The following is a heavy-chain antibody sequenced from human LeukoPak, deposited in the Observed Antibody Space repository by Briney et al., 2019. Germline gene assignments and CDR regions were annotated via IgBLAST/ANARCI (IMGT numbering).Heavy chain of an antibody. D-gene: IGHD3-3*01. CDR3: VHIQSITIFGVVIKEAGFDY. J-gene: IGHJ4*02. Sequence: QPGGSLRLSCAASGFTFSSYAMSWVRQAPGKGLEWVSAISGSGGSTYYADSVKGRFTISRDNSKNTLYLQMNSLRAEDTAVYYCVHIQSITIFGVVIKEAGFDYWGQGTLVTVSS. V-gene: IGHV3-23*01. CDR2: ISGSGGST. CDR1: GFTFSSYA.